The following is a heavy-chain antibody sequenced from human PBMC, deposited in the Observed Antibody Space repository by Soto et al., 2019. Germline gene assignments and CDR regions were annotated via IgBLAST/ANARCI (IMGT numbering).Heavy chain of an antibody. V-gene: IGHV1-2*02. CDR2: INTNSGGT. J-gene: IGHJ4*02. CDR1: GYTFTGSY. Sequence: ASVKVSCKASGYTFTGSYIHWVRQAPGQGLEWMGWINTNSGGTNYAQKSQGRVTMTRDTSISTAYMELSRLTSDDTAVYYCARTQTNDYWGQGTLVTVSS. CDR3: ARTQTNDY.